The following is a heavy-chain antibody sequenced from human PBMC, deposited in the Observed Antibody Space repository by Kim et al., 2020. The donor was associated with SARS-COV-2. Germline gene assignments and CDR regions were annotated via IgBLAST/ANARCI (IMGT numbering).Heavy chain of an antibody. D-gene: IGHD1-26*01. CDR2: ISYDGSNK. J-gene: IGHJ3*02. CDR3: AKGYSGSYLDAVDI. Sequence: GGSLRLSCAASGFIFSSYGMHWVRQAPGKGLEWVAVISYDGSNKYYADSVKGRFTISRDNSKNTLYLQMNSLRAEDTAVYYCAKGYSGSYLDAVDIWGEGTMVSVSS. V-gene: IGHV3-30*18. CDR1: GFIFSSYG.